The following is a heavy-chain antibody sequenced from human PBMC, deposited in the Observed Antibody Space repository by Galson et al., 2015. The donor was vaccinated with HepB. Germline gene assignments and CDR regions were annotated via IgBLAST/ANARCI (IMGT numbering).Heavy chain of an antibody. V-gene: IGHV1-18*01. CDR2: ISAYNGNT. CDR3: ARGPQYSIAAAGTPDY. D-gene: IGHD6-13*01. Sequence: SVKVSCKASGYTFTSYGISWVRQAPGQGLEWMGWISAYNGNTNYAQKLQGRVTMTTDTSTSTVYMELRSLRSDDTAVYYCARGPQYSIAAAGTPDYWGQGTLVTVSS. J-gene: IGHJ4*02. CDR1: GYTFTSYG.